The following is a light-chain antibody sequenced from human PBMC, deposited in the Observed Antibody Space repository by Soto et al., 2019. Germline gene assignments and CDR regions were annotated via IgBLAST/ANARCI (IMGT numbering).Light chain of an antibody. J-gene: IGLJ2*01. CDR2: EVS. V-gene: IGLV2-14*01. CDR3: SSYAPSDVV. CDR1: SSDVGGYNY. Sequence: QSVLTQPASVSGSPGQSITISCTGTSSDVGGYNYVSWYQQHPDKAPKLMIYEVSNRPSGVPDRFSGSKSGNTASLTVSGLQAADEAYYFCSSYAPSDVVFGGGTKLTVL.